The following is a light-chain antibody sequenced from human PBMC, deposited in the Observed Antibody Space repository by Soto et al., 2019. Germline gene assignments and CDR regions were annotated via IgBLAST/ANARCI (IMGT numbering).Light chain of an antibody. V-gene: IGKV1-5*03. Sequence: DIQVTQSPSTLSASVGDRVTITCRASQSFSTWLAWYQQKPGKAPKLLIYKASSLESGVPSRFSGRGSGTEFTLTISSLQPDDFATYCCQQYNSYPWTFGQGTKVEIK. CDR2: KAS. CDR3: QQYNSYPWT. CDR1: QSFSTW. J-gene: IGKJ1*01.